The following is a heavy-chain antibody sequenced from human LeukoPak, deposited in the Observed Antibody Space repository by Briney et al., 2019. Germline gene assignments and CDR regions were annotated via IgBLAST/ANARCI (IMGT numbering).Heavy chain of an antibody. J-gene: IGHJ4*02. CDR1: GFTFGSYG. D-gene: IGHD3-3*01. CDR2: ISGSGGMT. Sequence: GGSLRLSCAVSGFTFGSYGMSWVRQAPGKGPEWVSGISGSGGMTYYADPVKGRFTISRDNYKNTLYLQMNSLIAEDTAVYSCARGWSGDYWGQGTLVTVSS. V-gene: IGHV3-23*01. CDR3: ARGWSGDY.